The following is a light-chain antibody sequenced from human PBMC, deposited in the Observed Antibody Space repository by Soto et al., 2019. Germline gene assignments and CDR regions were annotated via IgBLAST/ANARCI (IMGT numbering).Light chain of an antibody. Sequence: DIQMTPSPSSLSASVGDTVTITCRASQGISNYLAWYQQKPGKVPKLLLYAASTLQSGSPSRFSGSGPGTDFTLTISSLQPEDVATYYCQKYNSAPQTFGQGTKVDIK. V-gene: IGKV1-27*01. CDR1: QGISNY. CDR3: QKYNSAPQT. J-gene: IGKJ1*01. CDR2: AAS.